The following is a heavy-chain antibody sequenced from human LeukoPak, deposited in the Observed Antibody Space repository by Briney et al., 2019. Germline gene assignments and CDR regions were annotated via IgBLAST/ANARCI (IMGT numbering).Heavy chain of an antibody. Sequence: GGSLRLSCAASGFTFSSYGMPWVRQAPGKGLEWVAVISYDGSNKYYADSVKGRFTISRDNSKNTLYLQMNSLRAEDTAFYYCARDLTTVTSFDFGGQGTLVTVSS. V-gene: IGHV3-30*03. J-gene: IGHJ4*02. CDR1: GFTFSSYG. D-gene: IGHD4-17*01. CDR2: ISYDGSNK. CDR3: ARDLTTVTSFDF.